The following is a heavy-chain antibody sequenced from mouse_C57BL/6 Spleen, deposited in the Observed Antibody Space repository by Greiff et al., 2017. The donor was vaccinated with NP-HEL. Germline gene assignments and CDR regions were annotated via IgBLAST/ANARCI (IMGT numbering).Heavy chain of an antibody. D-gene: IGHD2-3*01. V-gene: IGHV5-17*01. J-gene: IGHJ4*01. Sequence: EVKLVESGGGLVKPGGSLKLSCAASGFTFSDYGMHWVRQAPEKGLEWVAYISSGSSTIYYADTVKGRFTISRDNAKNTLFLQMTSLRSEDTAMYYCARALDGYYEYAMDYWGQGTSVTVSS. CDR3: ARALDGYYEYAMDY. CDR2: ISSGSSTI. CDR1: GFTFSDYG.